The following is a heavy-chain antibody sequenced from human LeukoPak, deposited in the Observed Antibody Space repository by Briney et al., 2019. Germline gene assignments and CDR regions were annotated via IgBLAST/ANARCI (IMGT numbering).Heavy chain of an antibody. CDR3: ARHHFTYYYDSSGYYTFSWIFDY. V-gene: IGHV4-39*01. CDR1: GGSISSSSCY. J-gene: IGHJ4*02. CDR2: IYYSGNT. D-gene: IGHD3-22*01. Sequence: SETPSLTCTVSGGSISSSSCYWGWIRQPPGKGLEWIGSIYYSGNTYYNPSLKSRVTISVDTSKNQFSLKLSSVTAADTAVYFCARHHFTYYYDSSGYYTFSWIFDYWGQGTLVTVSS.